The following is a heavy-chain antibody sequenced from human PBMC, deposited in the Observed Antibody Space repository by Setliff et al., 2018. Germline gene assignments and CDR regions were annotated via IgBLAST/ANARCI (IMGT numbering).Heavy chain of an antibody. CDR2: IYYSGST. D-gene: IGHD2-21*01. CDR1: GGSISSGNYY. J-gene: IGHJ5*02. Sequence: SETLSLTCTVSGGSISSGNYYWGWIRPPPGKGLEWIGSIYYSGSTYYNPSLKSRVTISVDTSKNQFSLKLSSVTAADTAVYYCARGRYWFAPNWFDPWGQGTLVTVSS. V-gene: IGHV4-39*07. CDR3: ARGRYWFAPNWFDP.